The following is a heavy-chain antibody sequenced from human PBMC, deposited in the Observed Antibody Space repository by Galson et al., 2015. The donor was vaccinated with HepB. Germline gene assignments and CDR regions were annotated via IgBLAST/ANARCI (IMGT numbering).Heavy chain of an antibody. CDR2: IYPGDSDS. CDR3: ARLFAMTSPFDY. J-gene: IGHJ4*02. CDR1: GSSFINYW. Sequence: QSGAEVKKSGESLKISCKGSGSSFINYWIAWVRQMPGKGLEWMGIIYPGDSDSRYSPSFQGQVTISVDKSISTAYLQWSSLKASDTAMYYCARLFAMTSPFDYWGQGTLVTVSS. D-gene: IGHD6-6*01. V-gene: IGHV5-51*01.